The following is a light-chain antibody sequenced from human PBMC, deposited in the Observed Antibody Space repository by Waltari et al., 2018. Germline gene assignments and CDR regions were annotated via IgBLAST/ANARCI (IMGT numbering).Light chain of an antibody. CDR2: DIS. CDR1: QGINGA. CDR3: QHYYYYPFT. V-gene: IGKV1-16*01. Sequence: DIQLTQSPSSLSASVGDRVTINCRASQGINGALAWFQHQPGKAPKTLIYDISTRQSGVPSRFGGSGSGTDFTLTIDSLQPDDFATYYCQHYYYYPFTFGGGTKVEVK. J-gene: IGKJ4*01.